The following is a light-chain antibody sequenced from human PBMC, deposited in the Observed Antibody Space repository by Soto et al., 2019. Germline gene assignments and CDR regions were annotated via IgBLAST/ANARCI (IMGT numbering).Light chain of an antibody. J-gene: IGLJ2*01. Sequence: QSALTQPPSASGTPGQRVTISCSGSSSNIGTNTVIWYQQLPGVAPKLLIYSDNQRPSGVPDRFSGSKSGTSASLAISGLQSEDEADYFCAAWDVSLVVFGGGTKVTVL. V-gene: IGLV1-44*01. CDR2: SDN. CDR3: AAWDVSLVV. CDR1: SSNIGTNT.